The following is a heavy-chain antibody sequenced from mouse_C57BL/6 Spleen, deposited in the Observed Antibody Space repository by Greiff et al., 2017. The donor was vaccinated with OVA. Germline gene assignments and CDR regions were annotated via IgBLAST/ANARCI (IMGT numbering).Heavy chain of an antibody. CDR2: ISSGGDYI. J-gene: IGHJ2*01. Sequence: EVQRVESGEGLVKPGGSLKLSCAASGFTFSSYAMSWVRQTPEKRLEWVAYISSGGDYIYYADTVKGRFTISRDNARNTLYLQRSSLKSEDTAMYYCTREETCHYFDYWGKGTTLTVSS. V-gene: IGHV5-9-1*02. CDR1: GFTFSSYA. CDR3: TREETCHYFDY.